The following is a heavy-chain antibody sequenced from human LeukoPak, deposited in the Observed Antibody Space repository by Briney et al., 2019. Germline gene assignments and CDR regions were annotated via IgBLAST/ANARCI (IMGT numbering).Heavy chain of an antibody. CDR2: ISGGGGNT. J-gene: IGHJ3*02. CDR3: ARDSNPGDSSGYYDAFDI. Sequence: GGSLRLSCAASGFTFSDYAMNWLRQAPGKGLEWVSGISGGGGNTYYADSVKGRFTISRDKSKNTLYLQINSLRVDDTAVYYCARDSNPGDSSGYYDAFDIWGQGTKVTVSS. V-gene: IGHV3-23*01. D-gene: IGHD3-22*01. CDR1: GFTFSDYA.